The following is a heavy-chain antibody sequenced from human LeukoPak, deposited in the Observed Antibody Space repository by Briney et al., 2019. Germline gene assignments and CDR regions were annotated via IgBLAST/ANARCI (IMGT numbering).Heavy chain of an antibody. V-gene: IGHV3-53*01. CDR2: IATDGTI. CDR1: GFILSTSE. J-gene: IGHJ4*02. CDR3: AREYPLFHYFDY. Sequence: GGSLRLSGVASGFILSTSEMNWVRQAPGKGLEWVSFIATDGTIYYADSVKGRFPLSRDNSKNTLYLQMNSLRAEDTAVYYCAREYPLFHYFDYWGQGTLVTVSS. D-gene: IGHD2-2*01.